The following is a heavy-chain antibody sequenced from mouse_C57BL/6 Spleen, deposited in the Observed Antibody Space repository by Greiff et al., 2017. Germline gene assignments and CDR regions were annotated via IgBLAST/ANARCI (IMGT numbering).Heavy chain of an antibody. CDR1: GYTFTDYY. CDR2: IYPASGNP. CDR3: AINADYYAVDY. J-gene: IGHJ4*01. Sequence: QVQLQQPGAELVRPGASVKLSCKASGYTFTDYYLHWVKQRPGQGLEWIARIYPASGNPYYNHKFKGQATLTAEHYSSAASLQLSSLTSEDAAVYFGAINADYYAVDYWGQGTSVTVSS. V-gene: IGHV1-76*01.